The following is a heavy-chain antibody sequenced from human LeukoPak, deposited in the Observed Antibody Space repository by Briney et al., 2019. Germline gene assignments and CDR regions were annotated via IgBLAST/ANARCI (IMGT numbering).Heavy chain of an antibody. V-gene: IGHV4-59*01. J-gene: IGHJ5*02. Sequence: PSETLSLTCTVSGGSISSYYWSWIRQPPGKGLEWIGYIYYSGSTNYNPSLKSRVTISVDTSKNQFSLKLSSVTAADTAVYYCARASYDFWSGPKQYNWFDPWGQGTLVTVSS. CDR3: ARASYDFWSGPKQYNWFDP. CDR1: GGSISSYY. CDR2: IYYSGST. D-gene: IGHD3-3*01.